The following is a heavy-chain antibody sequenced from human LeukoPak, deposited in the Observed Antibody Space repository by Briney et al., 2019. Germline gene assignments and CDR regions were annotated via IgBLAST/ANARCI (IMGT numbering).Heavy chain of an antibody. CDR1: VRSISSSSYY. CDR2: IYYSGST. V-gene: IGHV4-39*07. J-gene: IGHJ3*02. Sequence: SETLSLTCTVSVRSISSSSYYWGWIRQPPGKGLEWIGSIYYSGSTYYHPSLKIRVTISVDTSKNQFSLKLSSVTAADTAVYYCARTTELMITFGGVIVPDAFDIWGQGTMVTVSS. D-gene: IGHD3-16*02. CDR3: ARTTELMITFGGVIVPDAFDI.